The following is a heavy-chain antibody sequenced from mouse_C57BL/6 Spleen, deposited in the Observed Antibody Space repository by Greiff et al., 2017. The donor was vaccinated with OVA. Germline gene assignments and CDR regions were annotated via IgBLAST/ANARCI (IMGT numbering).Heavy chain of an antibody. J-gene: IGHJ4*01. D-gene: IGHD1-1*01. V-gene: IGHV1-64*01. CDR3: ARDYITTGACGSMDY. Sequence: QVQLQQPGAELVKPGASVKLSCKASGYTFTSYWMHWVKQRPGQGLEWIGMIHPNSGSTNYNEKFKSKATLTVDKSSSTAYMQLSSLTSEDSAVYYCARDYITTGACGSMDYWGQGTSVTVSS. CDR1: GYTFTSYW. CDR2: IHPNSGST.